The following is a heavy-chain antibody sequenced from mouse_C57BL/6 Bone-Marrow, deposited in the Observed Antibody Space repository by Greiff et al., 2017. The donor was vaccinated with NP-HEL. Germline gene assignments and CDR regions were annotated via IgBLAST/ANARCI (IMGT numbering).Heavy chain of an antibody. J-gene: IGHJ1*03. D-gene: IGHD3-2*02. CDR3: ASTAQATLYFDV. CDR1: GFPFSSYG. Sequence: EVMLVESGGDLVKPGGSLKLSCAASGFPFSSYGMSWVRQTPDKRLEWVATISSGGSYTYYPDSVKGRFTISRDNAKNTLYLQMSSLKSEDTAMYYCASTAQATLYFDVWGTGTTVTVSS. CDR2: ISSGGSYT. V-gene: IGHV5-6*01.